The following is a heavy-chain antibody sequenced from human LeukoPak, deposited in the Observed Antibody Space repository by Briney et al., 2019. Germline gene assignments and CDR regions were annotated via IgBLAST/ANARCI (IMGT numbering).Heavy chain of an antibody. V-gene: IGHV1-8*03. CDR2: IHPTSSNT. CDR3: ARGYYDFWSGYSPYAFDI. D-gene: IGHD3-3*01. J-gene: IGHJ3*02. CDR1: GYRFSNYD. Sequence: ASVKVSCKSSGYRFSNYDINWVRQASGQGLEWMGWIHPTSSNTAYSQKLLPKFQGRLTITRDTSIDTAYMELSSLRSEDTAVYYCARGYYDFWSGYSPYAFDIWGQGTMVTVSS.